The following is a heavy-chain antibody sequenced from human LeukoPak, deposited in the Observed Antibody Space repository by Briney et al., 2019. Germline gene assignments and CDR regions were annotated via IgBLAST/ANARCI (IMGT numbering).Heavy chain of an antibody. Sequence: GSLRLSCAASGFTFSSYSMDWVRQTPEKGLEWVSYISSSSSTIYYADSVKGRFTISRDNARNSLYLQMNSLRAEDTAVYYCARAPTVLVGYCSSSSCQADYWGQGTLVTVSS. D-gene: IGHD2-2*01. CDR2: ISSSSSTI. J-gene: IGHJ4*02. V-gene: IGHV3-48*01. CDR1: GFTFSSYS. CDR3: ARAPTVLVGYCSSSSCQADY.